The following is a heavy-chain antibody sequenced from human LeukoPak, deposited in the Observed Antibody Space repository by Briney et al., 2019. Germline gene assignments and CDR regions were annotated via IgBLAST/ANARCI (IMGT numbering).Heavy chain of an antibody. J-gene: IGHJ4*02. Sequence: GGSLRLSCAASGFTFDDYGMSWVRQAPGKGLEWVSGINWNGGSTGYADSVKGRFTISRDNAKNSLYLQMNSLRAEDTALYYCARGGSGYYYVNYFDYWGQGTLVTVSS. D-gene: IGHD3-22*01. CDR2: INWNGGST. V-gene: IGHV3-20*04. CDR3: ARGGSGYYYVNYFDY. CDR1: GFTFDDYG.